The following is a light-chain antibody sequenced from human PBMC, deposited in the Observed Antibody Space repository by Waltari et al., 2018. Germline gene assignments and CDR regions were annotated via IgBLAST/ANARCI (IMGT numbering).Light chain of an antibody. V-gene: IGKV1-16*02. J-gene: IGKJ4*01. CDR1: QDINNY. CDR2: GAS. CDR3: QQYHSYPPT. Sequence: DIQMTQSPSSLAASVGDRVTITCRASQDINNYLAWFQQKLGKAPTSLIYGASTLQSVVSSNLSGSGSGTDFTLTISNLQPEDFAIYYCQQYHSYPPTFGGGTKVEIK.